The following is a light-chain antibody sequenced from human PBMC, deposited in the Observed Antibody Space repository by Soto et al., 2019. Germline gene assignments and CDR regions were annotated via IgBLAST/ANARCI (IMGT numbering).Light chain of an antibody. V-gene: IGKV3-20*01. J-gene: IGKJ5*01. Sequence: EIMLTQSPGTLSLSPGERATLSFRASQSVSSSYLAWYQQKPGQAPRLLIYGASSRATGIPDRFSGSGSGTEFTLTISSVQSEDFAVYYCQQYDSSPPITFGQGTRLEI. CDR3: QQYDSSPPIT. CDR1: QSVSSSY. CDR2: GAS.